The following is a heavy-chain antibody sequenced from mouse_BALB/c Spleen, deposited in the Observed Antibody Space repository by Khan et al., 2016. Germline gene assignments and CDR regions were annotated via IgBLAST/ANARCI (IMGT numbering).Heavy chain of an antibody. CDR2: INTYTGEP. J-gene: IGHJ3*01. CDR3: ARGAHDGTWFVY. V-gene: IGHV9-3-1*01. CDR1: GYTLTNYG. Sequence: QIQLVQSGPELKKPGETVKISCKASGYTLTNYGMNWVKQAPGKGLRWMGWINTYTGEPTYGDDFKGRFAFSLETSASTAYLEINNLKNEDTGTYFCARGAHDGTWFVYWGQGTLVTVSA. D-gene: IGHD2-12*01.